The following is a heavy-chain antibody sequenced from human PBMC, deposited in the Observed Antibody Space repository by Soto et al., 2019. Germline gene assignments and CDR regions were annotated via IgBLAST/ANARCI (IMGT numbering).Heavy chain of an antibody. V-gene: IGHV5-51*01. CDR2: IYPGDSDT. CDR1: GYSFTSYW. CDR3: ARVPPFNDYGGYGAQYYFDY. J-gene: IGHJ4*02. D-gene: IGHD4-17*01. Sequence: EVQLVQSGAEVKKPGESLKISCKGSGYSFTSYWIGWVRQMPGKGLEWMGIIYPGDSDTRYSPSFQGQVTISADKSISTAYLQWSSLKASDTAMYYCARVPPFNDYGGYGAQYYFDYWGQGTLVTVSS.